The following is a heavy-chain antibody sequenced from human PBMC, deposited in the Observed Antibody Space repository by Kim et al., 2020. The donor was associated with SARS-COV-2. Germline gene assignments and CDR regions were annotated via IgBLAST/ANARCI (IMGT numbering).Heavy chain of an antibody. CDR2: INHSGST. V-gene: IGHV4-34*01. Sequence: SETLSLTCAVYGGSFSGYYWSWIRQPPGKGLEWIGEINHSGSTNYNPSLKSRVTISVDTSKNQFSLKLSSVTAADTAVYYCARAGYSSSWYGIKSIDYWG. D-gene: IGHD6-13*01. CDR1: GGSFSGYY. J-gene: IGHJ4*01. CDR3: ARAGYSSSWYGIKSIDY.